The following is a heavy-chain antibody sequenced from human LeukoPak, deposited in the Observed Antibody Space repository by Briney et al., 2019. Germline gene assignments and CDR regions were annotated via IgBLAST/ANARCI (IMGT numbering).Heavy chain of an antibody. Sequence: SETLSLTCAVSGFSISSDKYWGWIRQPPGKGLEWIGSIYHTGSTYYNPSLKSRVTISVDTSKNQFALKLNSVTAADTAVYYCARLGYYYYYMDVWGRGTTVTVSS. CDR1: GFSISSDKY. J-gene: IGHJ6*03. CDR2: IYHTGST. V-gene: IGHV4-38-2*01. CDR3: ARLGYYYYYMDV. D-gene: IGHD3-22*01.